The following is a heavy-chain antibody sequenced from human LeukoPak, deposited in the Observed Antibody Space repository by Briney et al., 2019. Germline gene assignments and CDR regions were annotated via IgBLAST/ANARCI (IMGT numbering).Heavy chain of an antibody. CDR3: VRRDSGWNYFDY. D-gene: IGHD5-12*01. CDR2: IYYTGKN. CDR1: GGSTNSHY. V-gene: IGHV4-59*08. Sequence: SETLSLTCAASGGSTNSHYWGWIRQPPGKGLQWIGDIYYTGKNNYNPSLKSRVTISLDTSKDHLSLNLTSVLAADTAIYYCVRRDSGWNYFDYWGQGILVTVSS. J-gene: IGHJ4*02.